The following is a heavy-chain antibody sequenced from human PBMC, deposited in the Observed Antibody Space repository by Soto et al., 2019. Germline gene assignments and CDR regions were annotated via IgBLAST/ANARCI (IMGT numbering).Heavy chain of an antibody. Sequence: GGSLRLSCAASGFTFRSYAMHWVRQAPGKGLEWVAVISYDESVKYYADSLKGRFTISRDNSKNTLYLQVNSLRGEDTAVYYCARDLSVAGPDYWGQGTLVTVSS. CDR3: ARDLSVAGPDY. V-gene: IGHV3-30*03. J-gene: IGHJ4*02. CDR1: GFTFRSYA. CDR2: ISYDESVK. D-gene: IGHD6-19*01.